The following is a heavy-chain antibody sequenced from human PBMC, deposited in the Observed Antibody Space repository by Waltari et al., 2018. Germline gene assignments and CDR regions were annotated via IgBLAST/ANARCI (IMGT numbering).Heavy chain of an antibody. V-gene: IGHV3-23*01. CDR3: AKDLHYIAAADY. D-gene: IGHD6-6*01. Sequence: VQLLESGGGLVQPGGSMRLSCAASGFSFRTKAMTWIRQAPGKGLDWVSTSTSDDNTYYADSVKGRFTISRDNAKNTLYLQMNSLTAEDTAIYYCAKDLHYIAAADYWGQGTLVTVSS. CDR2: STSDDNT. J-gene: IGHJ4*02. CDR1: GFSFRTKA.